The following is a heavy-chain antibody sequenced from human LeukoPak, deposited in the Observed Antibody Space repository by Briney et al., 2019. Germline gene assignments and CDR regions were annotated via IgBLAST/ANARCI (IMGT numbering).Heavy chain of an antibody. CDR2: IYYSGST. Sequence: SETLSLTCTVSGGSISSYYWSWIRQPPGKGLEWIGYIYYSGSTNYNPSLKSRVTISVDTSKNQFSLKPSSVTAADTAVYYCARDYYGGKEGHYFDYWGQGTLVTVSS. D-gene: IGHD4-23*01. V-gene: IGHV4-59*01. CDR3: ARDYYGGKEGHYFDY. J-gene: IGHJ4*02. CDR1: GGSISSYY.